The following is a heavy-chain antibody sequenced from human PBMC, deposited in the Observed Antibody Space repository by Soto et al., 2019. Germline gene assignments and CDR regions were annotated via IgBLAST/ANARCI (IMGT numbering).Heavy chain of an antibody. CDR1: GFTFSSYG. Sequence: GGSLRLSCAASGFTFSSYGMHWVRQAPGKGLEWVAVISYDGSNKYYADSVKGRFTISRDNSKNTLYLQMNSLRAEDTAVYYCAIRRSGSYYGDAFDIWGQGTMVTVSS. CDR3: AIRRSGSYYGDAFDI. V-gene: IGHV3-30*03. CDR2: ISYDGSNK. D-gene: IGHD1-26*01. J-gene: IGHJ3*02.